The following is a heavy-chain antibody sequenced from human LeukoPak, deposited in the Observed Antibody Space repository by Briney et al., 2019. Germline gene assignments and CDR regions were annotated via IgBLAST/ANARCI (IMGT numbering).Heavy chain of an antibody. Sequence: GGSLRLSCAASGFTFSNAWMTWVRQAPGKGLEWVGRIKSKINGGITNYAAPVKGRFTISRDDSKNTLYLQMNSLKTDDTAFYYCTTVSVTTGDYWGQGTLVTVAS. J-gene: IGHJ4*02. V-gene: IGHV3-15*01. D-gene: IGHD4-17*01. CDR1: GFTFSNAW. CDR2: IKSKINGGIT. CDR3: TTVSVTTGDY.